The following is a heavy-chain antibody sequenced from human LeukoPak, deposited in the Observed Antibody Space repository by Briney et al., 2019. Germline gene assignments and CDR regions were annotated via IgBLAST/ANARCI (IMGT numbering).Heavy chain of an antibody. J-gene: IGHJ6*03. V-gene: IGHV4-39*01. D-gene: IGHD3-3*01. CDR1: GGSISSSNYY. Sequence: SETLSLTCTVSGGSISSSNYYWGWIRQPPGKGLEWIGSIYYSGSTFYNPSLKSRVTISVDTSNNQFSLRLNSVTAADTAVYYCARPGRSGAGTNHTDVWGKGTTVTVSS. CDR2: IYYSGST. CDR3: ARPGRSGAGTNHTDV.